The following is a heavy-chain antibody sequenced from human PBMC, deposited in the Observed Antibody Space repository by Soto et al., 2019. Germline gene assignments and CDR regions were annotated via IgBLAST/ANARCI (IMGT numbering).Heavy chain of an antibody. CDR3: GRAEAGTLGGNYYYYGMDV. D-gene: IGHD6-19*01. J-gene: IGHJ6*02. CDR1: GYTFTGYY. V-gene: IGHV1-2*02. Sequence: AASVKVSCKASGYTFTGYYMHWVRQAPGQGLEWMGWINPNSGGTNYAQKFQGRVTMTRDTSISTAYMELSRLRSDDTAVYYCGRAEAGTLGGNYYYYGMDVWGQGTTVTVSS. CDR2: INPNSGGT.